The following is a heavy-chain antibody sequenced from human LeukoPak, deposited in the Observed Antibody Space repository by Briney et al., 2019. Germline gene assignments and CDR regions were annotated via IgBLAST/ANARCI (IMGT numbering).Heavy chain of an antibody. CDR3: ARDLNLGTSDSY. CDR2: ISYDGSNK. CDR1: GFTFSSYA. V-gene: IGHV3-30*03. J-gene: IGHJ4*02. Sequence: GGSLRLSCAASGFTFSSYAMSWVRQAPGKGLEWVAVISYDGSNKYYADSVKGRFTISRDNSKNTLYLQMTSLRAEDTAVYYCARDLNLGTSDSYWGQGTLVTVSS. D-gene: IGHD3/OR15-3a*01.